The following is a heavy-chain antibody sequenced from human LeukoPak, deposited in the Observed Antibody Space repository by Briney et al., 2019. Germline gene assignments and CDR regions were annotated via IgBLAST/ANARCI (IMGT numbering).Heavy chain of an antibody. CDR1: GFTFSSYA. J-gene: IGHJ4*02. V-gene: IGHV3-23*01. Sequence: GGSLRLSCAASGFTFSSYAMSWVRQAPGKGLEWVSAISGSGGSTYYADSVKGRFTISRDNSKNTLYLQMNSLRAEDTAVYYCAKVYILTGYFYYLDYWGQGTLVTVSS. CDR3: AKVYILTGYFYYLDY. CDR2: ISGSGGST. D-gene: IGHD3-9*01.